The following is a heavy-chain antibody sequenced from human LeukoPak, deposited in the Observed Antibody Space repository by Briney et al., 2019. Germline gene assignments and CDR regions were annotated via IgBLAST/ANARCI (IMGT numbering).Heavy chain of an antibody. Sequence: SETLSLTCAVYGGSFSGYYWSWIRQPPGKGLEWIGEINHSGSTNYNPSLKSRVTISVDTSKNQFSLKLSSVTAADTAVYYCARGAPTPQYYEDHPAFDYWGQGTLVTVSS. CDR3: ARGAPTPQYYEDHPAFDY. V-gene: IGHV4-34*01. CDR1: GGSFSGYY. J-gene: IGHJ4*02. D-gene: IGHD3-3*01. CDR2: INHSGST.